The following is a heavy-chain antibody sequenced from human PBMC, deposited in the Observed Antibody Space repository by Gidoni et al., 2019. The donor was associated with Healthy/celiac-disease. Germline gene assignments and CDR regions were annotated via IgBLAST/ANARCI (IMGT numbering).Heavy chain of an antibody. V-gene: IGHV3-9*01. CDR3: AKDTQVFSGSYWGNWFDP. CDR1: GFTFDDYA. J-gene: IGHJ5*02. CDR2: ISWNSGSI. D-gene: IGHD1-26*01. Sequence: EVQLVESGGGLVQPGRSLRLSCAASGFTFDDYAMHWVRQAPGKGLEWVSGISWNSGSIGYADSVKGRFTISRDNAKNSLYLQMNSLRAEDTALYYCAKDTQVFSGSYWGNWFDPWGQGTLVTVSS.